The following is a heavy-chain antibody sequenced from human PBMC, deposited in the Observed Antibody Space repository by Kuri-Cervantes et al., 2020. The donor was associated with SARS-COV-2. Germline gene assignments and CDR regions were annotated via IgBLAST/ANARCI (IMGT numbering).Heavy chain of an antibody. Sequence: ASVKVSCKASGYPFTGFYLHWVRQTPGQGLEWMGWINPDTGGTNCAPKFQGRVTMTRDTSITTAYMELSRLRSDDTAVYYCAFVVATMEDFDYWGQGTLVTVSS. V-gene: IGHV1-2*02. CDR3: AFVVATMEDFDY. J-gene: IGHJ4*02. CDR1: GYPFTGFY. D-gene: IGHD5-12*01. CDR2: INPDTGGT.